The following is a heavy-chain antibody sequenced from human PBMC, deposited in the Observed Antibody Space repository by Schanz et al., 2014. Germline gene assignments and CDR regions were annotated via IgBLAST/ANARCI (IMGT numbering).Heavy chain of an antibody. CDR2: MYINSGST. D-gene: IGHD3-10*01. CDR1: GFTVNTNY. V-gene: IGHV3-53*01. CDR3: ARDSDRATMVRTYNWFDP. Sequence: EVQLVESGGGLIQPGGSLRLSCAVSGFTVNTNYMSWVRQAPGKGLEWISSMYINSGSTQYADSVKGRFTISRDNAKNSLYLQMNSLRDEDTAVYYCARDSDRATMVRTYNWFDPWGQGTLVTVSS. J-gene: IGHJ5*02.